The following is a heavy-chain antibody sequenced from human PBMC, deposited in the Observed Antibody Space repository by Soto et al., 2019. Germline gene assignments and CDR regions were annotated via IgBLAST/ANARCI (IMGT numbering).Heavy chain of an antibody. J-gene: IGHJ6*02. CDR1: GFTFSSYG. CDR2: ISYDGSNK. CDR3: AKDGDYYDSSGYHTGGMDV. Sequence: LRLSCAASGFTFSSYGMHWVRQAPGKGLEWVAVISYDGSNKYYADSVKGRFTISRDNSKNTLYLQMNSLRAEDTAVYYCAKDGDYYDSSGYHTGGMDVWGQGTTVTVYS. D-gene: IGHD3-22*01. V-gene: IGHV3-30*18.